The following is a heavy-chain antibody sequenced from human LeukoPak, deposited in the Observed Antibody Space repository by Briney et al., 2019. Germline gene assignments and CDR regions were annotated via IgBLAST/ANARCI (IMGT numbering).Heavy chain of an antibody. D-gene: IGHD3-9*01. J-gene: IGHJ4*02. Sequence: PGGSLRLSCAASGFTFSSFGMSWVRQAPGKGLEWVSTISGTGGSTYYADSVKGRFTISRDNSKNTLFLQMNSLRAEDTAVYYCAKDYVLRYFPYWGQGTLVTVSS. CDR3: AKDYVLRYFPY. CDR1: GFTFSSFG. V-gene: IGHV3-23*01. CDR2: ISGTGGST.